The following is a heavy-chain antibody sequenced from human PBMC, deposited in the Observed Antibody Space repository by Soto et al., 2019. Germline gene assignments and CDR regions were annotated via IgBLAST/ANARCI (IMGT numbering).Heavy chain of an antibody. CDR3: ARVTGGDDYYFDY. V-gene: IGHV4-34*01. D-gene: IGHD4-17*01. Sequence: QVQLQQWGAGLLKPSETLSLTCAVYGGSFSGYYWSWIRQPPGKGLDWIGEINHSGSTNNNPSLKSRVTISVDTSKDQFSLKLSSVTAADTAVYYCARVTGGDDYYFDYWGQGTLVTVAS. CDR2: INHSGST. J-gene: IGHJ4*02. CDR1: GGSFSGYY.